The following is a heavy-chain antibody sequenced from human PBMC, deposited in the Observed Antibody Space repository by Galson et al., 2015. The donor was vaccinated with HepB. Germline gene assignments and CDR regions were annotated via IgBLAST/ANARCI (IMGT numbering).Heavy chain of an antibody. CDR3: ARGRVTTVVVVNYYHYYMDV. CDR2: INHSGST. CDR1: GGSFSGYH. J-gene: IGHJ6*03. D-gene: IGHD3-22*01. V-gene: IGHV4-34*01. Sequence: SETLSLTCAVYGGSFSGYHWSWIRQPPVKGLEWIGEINHSGSTNYNPSLQSRVTISVDTSKNQFSLKLSSVTAADTAVYYCARGRVTTVVVVNYYHYYMDVWGKGTTVPVP.